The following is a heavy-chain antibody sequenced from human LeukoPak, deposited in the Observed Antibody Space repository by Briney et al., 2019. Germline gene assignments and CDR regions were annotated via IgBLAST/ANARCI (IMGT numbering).Heavy chain of an antibody. CDR1: GFSLSTPEMC. CDR2: IDWDDDK. V-gene: IGHV2-70*17. J-gene: IGHJ4*02. D-gene: IGHD2-15*01. CDR3: ARMTPDSPSFDY. Sequence: SGPALVKPTQTLTLTCTFSGFSLSTPEMCVTWIRQPPGKALEWLARIDWDDDKFYSPSLRTHLTISKDTPKNQVVLRMTNMDPVDTGTYYCARMTPDSPSFDYWGQGALITVSS.